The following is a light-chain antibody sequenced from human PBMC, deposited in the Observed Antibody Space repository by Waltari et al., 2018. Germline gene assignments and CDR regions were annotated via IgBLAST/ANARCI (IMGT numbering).Light chain of an antibody. CDR1: QSVRNNY. J-gene: IGKJ2*01. Sequence: EIVLTQSPGTLSLSPGERATLSCRASQSVRNNYLAWYQQKPGQAPSLLIYEASNRATGIPDRFSGSGSGTDFTLTISRLEPEDFAVYYCQQCGSSPRTFGQGTKLEIK. CDR2: EAS. CDR3: QQCGSSPRT. V-gene: IGKV3-20*01.